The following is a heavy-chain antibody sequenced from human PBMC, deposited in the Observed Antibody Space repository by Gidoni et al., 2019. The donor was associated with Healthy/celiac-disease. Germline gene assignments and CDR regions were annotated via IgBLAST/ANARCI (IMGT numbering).Heavy chain of an antibody. Sequence: EVQLVESGGGLVKPGGSLRLSCAASGFTFSTAWLNWVRQAPGKGLEWVGRIKSKTDGGTTDYAAPVKGRFTISRDDSKNTLYLQMNSLKTEDTAVYYCTTDLSSPGTTPQTYYYYGMDVWGQGTTVTVSS. V-gene: IGHV3-15*07. CDR1: GFTFSTAW. J-gene: IGHJ6*02. D-gene: IGHD1-1*01. CDR2: IKSKTDGGTT. CDR3: TTDLSSPGTTPQTYYYYGMDV.